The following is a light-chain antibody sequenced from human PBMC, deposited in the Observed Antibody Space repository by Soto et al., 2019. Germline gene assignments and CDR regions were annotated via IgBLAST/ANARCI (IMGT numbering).Light chain of an antibody. CDR1: SDHTNFA. CDR2: VNADGSH. J-gene: IGLJ3*02. CDR3: QTWGSGWV. Sequence: QLVLTQPPSASASLGASVKLSCTLSSDHTNFAIAWHQHQPGKGPRFLMRVNADGSHIKGAEIPDRFSGSSSGAGRYLAISSLQSDDEADYYCQTWGSGWVFGGGTKVTVL. V-gene: IGLV4-69*01.